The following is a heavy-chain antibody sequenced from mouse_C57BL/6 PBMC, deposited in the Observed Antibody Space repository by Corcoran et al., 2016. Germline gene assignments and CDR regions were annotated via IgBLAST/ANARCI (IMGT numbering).Heavy chain of an antibody. CDR2: ISYDGSN. D-gene: IGHD2-4*01. CDR3: AREDYDYDVRD. J-gene: IGHJ3*01. V-gene: IGHV3-6*01. CDR1: GYSITSGYY. Sequence: DVQLQESGPGLVKPSQSLSLTCSVTGYSITSGYYWNWIRQFPGNKLEWMGYISYDGSNNYNPSLKNRISITRDTSKNQFFLKLNSVTTEDTATYYCAREDYDYDVRDWGQGTLVTVSA.